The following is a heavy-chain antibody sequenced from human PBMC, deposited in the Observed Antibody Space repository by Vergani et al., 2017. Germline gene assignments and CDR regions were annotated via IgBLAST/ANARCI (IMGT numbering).Heavy chain of an antibody. CDR3: ARGGKRYSSYDAFDI. CDR2: ISYDGSNK. Sequence: QVQLVESGGGVVQPGRSLRLSCAASGFTFSSYAMHWVRQAPGKGLEWVAVISYDGSNKYYADSVKGRFTISRDNSKNTLYLQMNSLRAEDTAVYYCARGGKRYSSYDAFDILGQGTMVTVSS. J-gene: IGHJ3*02. CDR1: GFTFSSYA. D-gene: IGHD5-18*01. V-gene: IGHV3-30*01.